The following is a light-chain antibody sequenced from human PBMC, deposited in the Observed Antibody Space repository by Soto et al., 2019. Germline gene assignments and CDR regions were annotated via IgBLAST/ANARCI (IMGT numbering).Light chain of an antibody. CDR3: QQYTNWPVT. Sequence: NVITQSPSTLSVSPGERATLSCKAGQSVSSNLAWYQQKPGQAPRLLIYGASTRATGIPARFSGSGSGTEFTLTISSLQSEDFAVYYCQQYTNWPVTFGGGTKVDIK. CDR2: GAS. J-gene: IGKJ4*01. V-gene: IGKV3-15*01. CDR1: QSVSSN.